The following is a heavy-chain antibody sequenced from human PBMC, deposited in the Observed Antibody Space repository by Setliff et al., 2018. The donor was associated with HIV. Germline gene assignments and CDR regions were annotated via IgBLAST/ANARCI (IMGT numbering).Heavy chain of an antibody. CDR1: GYTFTDFW. V-gene: IGHV1-2*02. Sequence: ASVKVSCKISGYTFTDFWIHWVRQAPGQGLESMGWIDPDKGDTGYAHNFQGRVIMARDTSTSAVYMELHWLTSDDTAVYYCERVAHRLSGGIDYRGQGTQVTVS. CDR3: ERVAHRLSGGIDY. D-gene: IGHD2-15*01. CDR2: IDPDKGDT. J-gene: IGHJ4*02.